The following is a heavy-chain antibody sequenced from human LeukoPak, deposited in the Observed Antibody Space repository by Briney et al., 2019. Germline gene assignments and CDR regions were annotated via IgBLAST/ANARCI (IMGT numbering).Heavy chain of an antibody. V-gene: IGHV3-30*18. CDR1: GFTFSRYG. J-gene: IGHJ4*02. CDR2: ISYDGSNK. CDR3: AKDLGTAAQPDY. Sequence: GGSLRLSCAASGFTFSRYGMHWVRQAPGKGLEWVAVISYDGSNKYYADSVKGRFTISRDNSKNTLYLQMNSLRVEDTALYYCAKDLGTAAQPDYWGQGTLVTVSS. D-gene: IGHD6-13*01.